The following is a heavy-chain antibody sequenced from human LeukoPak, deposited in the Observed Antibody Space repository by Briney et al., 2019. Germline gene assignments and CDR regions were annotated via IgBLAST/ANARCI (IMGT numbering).Heavy chain of an antibody. Sequence: ASVKVSCKASGYTFTSYDINWVRQATGQGLEWMGWMNPNSGNTGYAQKFQGRVTMTRNTSISTAYMELSSLRSEDTAVYYCARGRACSSTSCYWGLDYYYGMDVWGQGTTVTVSS. CDR3: ARGRACSSTSCYWGLDYYYGMDV. V-gene: IGHV1-8*01. CDR2: MNPNSGNT. CDR1: GYTFTSYD. D-gene: IGHD2-2*01. J-gene: IGHJ6*02.